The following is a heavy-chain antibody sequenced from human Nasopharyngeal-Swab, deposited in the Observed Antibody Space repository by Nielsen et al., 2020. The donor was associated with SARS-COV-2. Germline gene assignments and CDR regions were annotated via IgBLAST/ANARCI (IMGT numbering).Heavy chain of an antibody. D-gene: IGHD2-2*01. Sequence: GGSLRLSCAASGITFSSYWMHWVRQAPGKGLVWVSRINSDGSSTSYADSVKGRFAISRDNAKNTLYLQMNSLRAEDTAVYYCARDKVVVVPAAIYYYGMDVWGQGTTVTVSS. CDR3: ARDKVVVVPAAIYYYGMDV. CDR2: INSDGSST. J-gene: IGHJ6*02. V-gene: IGHV3-74*01. CDR1: GITFSSYW.